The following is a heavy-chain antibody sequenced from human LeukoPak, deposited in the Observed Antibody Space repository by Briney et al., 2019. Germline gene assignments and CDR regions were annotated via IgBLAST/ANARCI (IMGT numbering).Heavy chain of an antibody. V-gene: IGHV4-34*01. J-gene: IGHJ6*02. Sequence: SETLSLTCAVYGGSFSGYYWSWIRQPPGKGPEWIGEINHSGSTNYNLSLKSRVTISVDTSKNQFSLKLSSVTAADTAVYYCATADAEEMATNYYYYYGMDVWGQGTTVTVSS. CDR3: ATADAEEMATNYYYYYGMDV. D-gene: IGHD5-24*01. CDR1: GGSFSGYY. CDR2: INHSGST.